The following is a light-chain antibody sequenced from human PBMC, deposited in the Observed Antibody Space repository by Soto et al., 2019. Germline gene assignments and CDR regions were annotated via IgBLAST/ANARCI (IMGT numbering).Light chain of an antibody. V-gene: IGKV3D-15*01. Sequence: IVMPQSPDTLSVSPGEGARLYCMASQSVSSNLAWHQQKSGQPPRLLIYDASTRATGFPARFSGSGSGTEFTLTISSLQSEDFAEYHCQQYNNWPQTFGQGAKVDIK. CDR1: QSVSSN. J-gene: IGKJ1*01. CDR3: QQYNNWPQT. CDR2: DAS.